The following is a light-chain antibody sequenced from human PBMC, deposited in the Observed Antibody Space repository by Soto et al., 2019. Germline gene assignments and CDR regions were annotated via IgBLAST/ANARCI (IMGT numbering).Light chain of an antibody. CDR1: QSVSSD. J-gene: IGKJ1*01. Sequence: DIVMTQSPATLPVSPGERATLSCRTSQSVSSDLAWYQQKPGQAPRLLIYGASTRATGIPARFSGSGSGTEFTLTISSLLSEDFAVYYCQQYNKWPPGTFGQGTKVEIK. CDR2: GAS. V-gene: IGKV3-15*01. CDR3: QQYNKWPPGT.